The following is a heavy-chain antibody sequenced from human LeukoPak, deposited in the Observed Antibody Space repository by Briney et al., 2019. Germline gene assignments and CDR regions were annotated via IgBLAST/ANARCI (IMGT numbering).Heavy chain of an antibody. V-gene: IGHV4-59*12. J-gene: IGHJ4*02. CDR3: AREEDIVVPSTFDY. CDR2: IYDSGST. CDR1: GGSISSYY. Sequence: SETLSLICTVSGGSISSYYWTWIRQPPGRGLEWIGYIYDSGSTNCNPSLKSRVTMSVDTSKNQFSLKLNSVTAADTAVYYCAREEDIVVPSTFDYWGQGTLVTVSS. D-gene: IGHD2-2*01.